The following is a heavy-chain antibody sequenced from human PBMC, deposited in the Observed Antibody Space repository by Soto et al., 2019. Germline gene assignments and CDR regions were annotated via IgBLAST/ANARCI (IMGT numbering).Heavy chain of an antibody. CDR2: ISAYNGNT. CDR1: GYTFTSYG. CDR3: ARRATLTAMAVDIYGMDV. V-gene: IGHV1-18*01. J-gene: IGHJ6*02. D-gene: IGHD5-18*01. Sequence: ASVKVSCKASGYTFTSYGISWVRQAPGQGPEWMGWISAYNGNTNYAQKLQGRVTMTTDTSTSTAYMELRSLRSDDTAVYYCARRATLTAMAVDIYGMDVWGQGTTVTVSS.